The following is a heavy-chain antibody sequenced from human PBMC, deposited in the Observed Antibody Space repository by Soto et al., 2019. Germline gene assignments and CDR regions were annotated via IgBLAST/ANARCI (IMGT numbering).Heavy chain of an antibody. CDR2: IWYDGTNK. D-gene: IGHD6-13*01. V-gene: IGHV3-33*01. Sequence: QVQLVESGGGVVQPGRSLRLSCAASGFTFSSYGMHWVRQAPGKGLEWVAVIWYDGTNKYYADSVKGRFTISRDKSKNTLDLQMNSLRAGDTARYYCARDRGAAAGTRYYYGMDVWGQGTTVTVSS. CDR1: GFTFSSYG. CDR3: ARDRGAAAGTRYYYGMDV. J-gene: IGHJ6*02.